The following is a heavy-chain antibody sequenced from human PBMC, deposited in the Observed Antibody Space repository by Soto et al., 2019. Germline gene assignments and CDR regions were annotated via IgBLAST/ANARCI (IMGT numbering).Heavy chain of an antibody. CDR2: IIPIFGTA. Sequence: SVKVSCKASGGTFSSYAISWVRQAPGQGLEWMGGIIPIFGTANYAQKFQGRVTITADESTSTAYMELSSLRSEDTAVYYCARDLQAAGRPQFGWGQAPLVTVSS. CDR3: ARDLQAAGRPQFG. D-gene: IGHD6-13*01. J-gene: IGHJ4*02. V-gene: IGHV1-69*13. CDR1: GGTFSSYA.